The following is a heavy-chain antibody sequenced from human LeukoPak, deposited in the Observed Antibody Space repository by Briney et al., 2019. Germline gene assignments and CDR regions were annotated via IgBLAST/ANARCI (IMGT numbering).Heavy chain of an antibody. CDR1: GGSFSGYF. D-gene: IGHD6-13*01. V-gene: IGHV4-34*01. J-gene: IGHJ6*02. Sequence: SETLSLTCAVYGGSFSGYFWNWVRQPPGKGLEWIGEINHSGSTNYNPSLKSRVTISVDTSKNQFSLKLSSVTAADTAVYYCARDAVRSGYSSSRANYYYYGMDVWGQGTTVTVSS. CDR3: ARDAVRSGYSSSRANYYYYGMDV. CDR2: INHSGST.